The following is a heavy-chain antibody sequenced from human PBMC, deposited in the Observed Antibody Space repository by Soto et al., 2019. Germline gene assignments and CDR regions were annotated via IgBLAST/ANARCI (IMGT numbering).Heavy chain of an antibody. J-gene: IGHJ4*02. CDR2: IYYSGST. CDR1: GGSISRSSYY. V-gene: IGHV4-39*01. Sequence: QLQLQESGPGLVKPSETLSLTCTVSGGSISRSSYYWGWIRQPPGKGLEWIGSIYYSGSTYYNPSLKSRVTISVDTSKNQFSLKLSSATAADTAVYYCARRVGRARFDYWGQGTLVTVSS. D-gene: IGHD6-13*01. CDR3: ARRVGRARFDY.